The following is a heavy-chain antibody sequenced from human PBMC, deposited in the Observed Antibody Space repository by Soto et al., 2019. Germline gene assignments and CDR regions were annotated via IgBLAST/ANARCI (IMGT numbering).Heavy chain of an antibody. CDR1: GYSFTSYW. CDR3: ARPIAAAGNWFDP. J-gene: IGHJ5*02. Sequence: GESLKISCKGSGYSFTSYWIGWVRQMPGKGLEWMGIIYPVDSDTRYSPSFQGQVTISADKSISTAYLQWSSLKASDTAMYYCARPIAAAGNWFDPWGQGTLVTVSS. V-gene: IGHV5-51*01. D-gene: IGHD6-13*01. CDR2: IYPVDSDT.